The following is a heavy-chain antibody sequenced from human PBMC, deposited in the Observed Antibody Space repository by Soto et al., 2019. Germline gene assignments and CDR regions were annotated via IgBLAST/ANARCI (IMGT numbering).Heavy chain of an antibody. D-gene: IGHD2-2*02. Sequence: QVQLVQSGAEVKKPGSSVKVSCKAPGGTLSSYAINWVRQAPGQGLEWMGGLIPIFGSANYAPKFQGRVTISADESTSTAYMEVSSLRSEDTAVYYCAGTREIPYYHGMDVWGQGTTVTVSS. CDR2: LIPIFGSA. CDR3: AGTREIPYYHGMDV. J-gene: IGHJ6*02. CDR1: GGTLSSYA. V-gene: IGHV1-69*01.